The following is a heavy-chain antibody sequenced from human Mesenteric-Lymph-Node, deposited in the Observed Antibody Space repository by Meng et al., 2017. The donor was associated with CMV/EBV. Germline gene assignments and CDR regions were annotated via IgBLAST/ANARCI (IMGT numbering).Heavy chain of an antibody. V-gene: IGHV4-59*01. D-gene: IGHD3-10*01. Sequence: GSLRLSCTVSGASLSGDYWNWIRQPPGKGLEWIGYLSYSGSANYNASLGSRVTISGDTSKNQFSLKLSSVTAADTAVYYCAKSGRLGDFDYWGQGTLVTVSS. CDR3: AKSGRLGDFDY. CDR1: GASLSGDY. J-gene: IGHJ4*02. CDR2: LSYSGSA.